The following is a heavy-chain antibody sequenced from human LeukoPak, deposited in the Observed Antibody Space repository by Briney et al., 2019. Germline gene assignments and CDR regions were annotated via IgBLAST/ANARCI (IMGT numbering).Heavy chain of an antibody. CDR1: GGSISSSSYY. D-gene: IGHD4-17*01. CDR3: ARHFFDYGDYYFDY. J-gene: IGHJ4*02. CDR2: IYYSGST. V-gene: IGHV4-39*01. Sequence: SETLSLTCTVSGGSISSSSYYWGWIRQPPGKGLEWIGSIYYSGSTYYNPSLKSRVTISVDTSKNQFSLKLSSVTAADTAVYYCARHFFDYGDYYFDYWGQGTLVTVSS.